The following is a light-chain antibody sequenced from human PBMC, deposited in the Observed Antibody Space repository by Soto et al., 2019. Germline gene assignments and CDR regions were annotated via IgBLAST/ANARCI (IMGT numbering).Light chain of an antibody. CDR2: DTS. CDR3: QPYNNWPLT. J-gene: IGKJ4*01. V-gene: IGKV3-15*01. Sequence: EIVMRQSPATLSVSPGQRATLSCRASQGIGDTLAWYQHKPGQTPRLLIYDTSTRATGVPTRFSGSRSGAEFTLTINSLQSEDFAVYYCQPYNNWPLTFGGGTKVDIK. CDR1: QGIGDT.